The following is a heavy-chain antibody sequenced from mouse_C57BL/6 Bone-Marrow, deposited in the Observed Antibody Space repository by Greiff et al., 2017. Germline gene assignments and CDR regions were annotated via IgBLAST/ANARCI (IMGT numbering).Heavy chain of an antibody. CDR3: ARENYYGSKGY. D-gene: IGHD1-1*01. CDR1: GYAFSSSW. Sequence: VTLQESGPELVKPGASVKISCKASGYAFSSSWLNWVQQRPGKGLEWIGRIYPGDGDTNYTGKFKGKATLTADKSSSTAYMQLSSLTSEDSAVYFCARENYYGSKGYWGQGTTLTVSS. V-gene: IGHV1-82*01. J-gene: IGHJ2*01. CDR2: IYPGDGDT.